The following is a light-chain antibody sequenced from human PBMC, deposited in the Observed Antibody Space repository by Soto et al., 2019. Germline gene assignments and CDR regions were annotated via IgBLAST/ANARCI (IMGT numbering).Light chain of an antibody. CDR3: QQRSNWPKG. J-gene: IGKJ5*01. V-gene: IGKV3-11*01. CDR2: DAS. Sequence: EIVLTQSPATLSLSPGERATLSCRASQSVSSYLAWYQQKSGQAPRLLIYDASNRATGIPARFSGSGSGTDFTLTISSLEPEDFAVYYCQQRSNWPKGFGQGTRLEIK. CDR1: QSVSSY.